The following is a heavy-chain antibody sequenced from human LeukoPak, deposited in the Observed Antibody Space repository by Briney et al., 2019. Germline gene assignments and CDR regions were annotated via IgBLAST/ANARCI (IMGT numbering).Heavy chain of an antibody. CDR1: GFTFSTYW. V-gene: IGHV3-74*03. CDR3: ARGGGRGSIGGDC. Sequence: GGSLRLSCAASGFTFSTYWMHWVRQAPGKGLVWVSRIKSDGSATTYADFVKGRFTVSRDNAKDTLYWEMSSLRAEDAAMYFCARGGGRGSIGGDCWGQGTLVTVSS. D-gene: IGHD3-10*01. J-gene: IGHJ4*02. CDR2: IKSDGSAT.